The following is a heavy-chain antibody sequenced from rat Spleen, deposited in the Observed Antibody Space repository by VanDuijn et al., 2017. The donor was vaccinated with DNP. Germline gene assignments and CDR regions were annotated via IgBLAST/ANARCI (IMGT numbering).Heavy chain of an antibody. Sequence: EVQLMESGGGLVQPGRSLKLSCAASGFTFNNYWMTWIRQVPGKGLEWFASITSSGSDTYYPDSVKGRFTISRDNARNTLYLQMNSLRSEDTATYYCARRGYNRSWYFDYWGQGVTVTVSS. CDR3: ARRGYNRSWYFDY. V-gene: IGHV5-31*01. CDR1: GFTFNNYW. D-gene: IGHD4-1*01. CDR2: ITSSGSDT. J-gene: IGHJ2*01.